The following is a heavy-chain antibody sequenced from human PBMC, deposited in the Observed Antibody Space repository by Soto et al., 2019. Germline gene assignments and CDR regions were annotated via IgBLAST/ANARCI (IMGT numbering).Heavy chain of an antibody. J-gene: IGHJ4*02. V-gene: IGHV4-30-2*05. CDR1: GGSISSGGYS. Sequence: PSETLSLTCAVSGGSISSGGYSWSWIRQPPGKGLEWIGYIYHSGSTYYNPSLRSRVSISVDTSKNQFSLKLSSVTAADTAVYYCASYLGVSGGNDYWGQGTLVTVSS. CDR3: ASYLGVSGGNDY. D-gene: IGHD2-15*01. CDR2: IYHSGST.